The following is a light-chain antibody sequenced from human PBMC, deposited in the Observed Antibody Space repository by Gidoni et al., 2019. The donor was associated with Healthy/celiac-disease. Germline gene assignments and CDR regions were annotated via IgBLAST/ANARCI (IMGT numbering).Light chain of an antibody. CDR3: QQYYSTPRLT. J-gene: IGKJ4*01. CDR1: QSVLYSSNNKTY. Sequence: DIVMTQSPDSLAVSLGERATINCKSSQSVLYSSNNKTYLALYQQKPGQPPKLLIYWASTRESGVPDRFSGSGSGTDFTLTISSLQAEDVAVYYCQQYYSTPRLTFGGGTKVEIK. CDR2: WAS. V-gene: IGKV4-1*01.